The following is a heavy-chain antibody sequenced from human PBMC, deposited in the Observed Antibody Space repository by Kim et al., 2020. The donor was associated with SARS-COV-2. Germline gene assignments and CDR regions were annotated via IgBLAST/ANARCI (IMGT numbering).Heavy chain of an antibody. V-gene: IGHV3-53*04. CDR1: GFTVNSNH. J-gene: IGHJ6*02. Sequence: GGSLRLSCAGAGFTVNSNHMSWVRQAPGKGLEWVSVIYTGGTTYYADSVKGRFTISRHNSRNTVYLQMNSLGAEDTAVYYCARETEPGINNKFYGMDVWG. CDR2: IYTGGTT. CDR3: ARETEPGINNKFYGMDV. D-gene: IGHD1-1*01.